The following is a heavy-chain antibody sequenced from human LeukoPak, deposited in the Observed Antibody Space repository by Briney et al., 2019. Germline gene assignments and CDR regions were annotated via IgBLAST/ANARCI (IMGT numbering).Heavy chain of an antibody. CDR1: GFSFSDYY. J-gene: IGHJ4*02. CDR3: ARAYGSGSHGC. CDR2: ISSSSSYT. D-gene: IGHD3-10*01. Sequence: GGSLRLSCAASGFSFSDYYMSWMRQAPGKGLEWVSYISSSSSYTNYADSVKGRFTISRDNAKNTLYLQMDSLRDDDTAVYYCARAYGSGSHGCWGQGTLVTV. V-gene: IGHV3-11*05.